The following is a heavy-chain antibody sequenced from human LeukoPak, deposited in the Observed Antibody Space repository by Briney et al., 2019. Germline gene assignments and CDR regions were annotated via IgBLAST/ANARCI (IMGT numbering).Heavy chain of an antibody. CDR3: ARGYSFRSDY. CDR2: IKQDGSEK. D-gene: IGHD5-18*01. J-gene: IGHJ4*02. V-gene: IGHV3-7*01. Sequence: GGSLRLSCAASGFTFSGYRMSWVRQAPGKGLEWVANIKQDGSEKYYVDSVKGRFTISRDNAKNSLYLQMNSLRAEDTAVYYCARGYSFRSDYWGQGILVTVSS. CDR1: GFTFSGYR.